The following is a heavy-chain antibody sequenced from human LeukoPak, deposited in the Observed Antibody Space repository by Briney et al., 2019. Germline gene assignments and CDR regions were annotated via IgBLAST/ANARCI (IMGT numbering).Heavy chain of an antibody. J-gene: IGHJ5*02. CDR2: IYYSGST. V-gene: IGHV4-39*07. CDR1: GGSISSSSYY. CDR3: ARTIRPIQTYYYDSSDMVLDLKYNWFDP. D-gene: IGHD3-22*01. Sequence: SETLSLTCTVSGGSISSSSYYWGWIRQPPGKGLEWIGSIYYSGSTYYNPSLKSRVTISVDTSKNQFSLKLSSVTAADTAVYYCARTIRPIQTYYYDSSDMVLDLKYNWFDPWGQGTLVTVSS.